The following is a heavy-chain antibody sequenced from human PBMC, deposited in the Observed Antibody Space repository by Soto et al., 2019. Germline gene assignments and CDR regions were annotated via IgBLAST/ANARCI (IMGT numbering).Heavy chain of an antibody. CDR3: ARYYYDSSDNYYYYYGMDV. CDR1: GYTFTSYA. CDR2: INTNTGNP. V-gene: IGHV7-4-1*01. Sequence: ASVKVSCKASGYTFTSYAMNWVRQAPGQGLEWVGWINTNTGNPTYAQGFTGRFVFSLDTSVSTAYLQICSLKAEDTAVYYCARYYYDSSDNYYYYYGMDVWGQGTTVTVSS. D-gene: IGHD3-22*01. J-gene: IGHJ6*02.